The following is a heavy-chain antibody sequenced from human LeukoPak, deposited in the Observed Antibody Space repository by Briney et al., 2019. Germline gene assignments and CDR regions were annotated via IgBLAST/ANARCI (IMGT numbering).Heavy chain of an antibody. J-gene: IGHJ4*02. Sequence: GESLKISCKGSGYSFTSYWIGWVRQMPGKGLEWMGIIHPGDSDTRYSPSFQGQVTISADKSISTAYLQWSSLKASDTAMYYCARHVTRTLYYFDYWGQGTLVTVSS. CDR2: IHPGDSDT. V-gene: IGHV5-51*01. D-gene: IGHD4-4*01. CDR1: GYSFTSYW. CDR3: ARHVTRTLYYFDY.